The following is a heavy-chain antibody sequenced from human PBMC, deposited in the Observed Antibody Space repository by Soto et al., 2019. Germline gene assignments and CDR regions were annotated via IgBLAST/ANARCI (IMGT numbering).Heavy chain of an antibody. CDR1: GYTLTELS. J-gene: IGHJ4*02. V-gene: IGHV1-24*01. CDR3: ATGLFSSSRFEWYFDY. CDR2: FDPEDGET. D-gene: IGHD6-6*01. Sequence: SVKVSCKVSGYTLTELSMHWVRQAPGKGLEWMGGFDPEDGETIYAQKFQGRVTMTEDTSTDTAYMELSSLRSEDTAVYYCATGLFSSSRFEWYFDYWGQGTLVTVSS.